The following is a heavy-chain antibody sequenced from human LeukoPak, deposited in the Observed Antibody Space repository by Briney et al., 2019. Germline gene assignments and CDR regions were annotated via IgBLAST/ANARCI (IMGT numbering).Heavy chain of an antibody. CDR2: IYYSGST. CDR1: GGSISSYY. D-gene: IGHD2-2*01. V-gene: IGHV4-59*01. CDR3: ARDLWYCSSTSCYGGMDV. Sequence: SETLSLTCTVSGGSISSYYWSWIRQPPGKGLEWIGYIYYSGSTNYNPSLKSRVTISVGTSKNQFSLKLSSVTAADTAVYYCARDLWYCSSTSCYGGMDVWGQGTTVTVSS. J-gene: IGHJ6*02.